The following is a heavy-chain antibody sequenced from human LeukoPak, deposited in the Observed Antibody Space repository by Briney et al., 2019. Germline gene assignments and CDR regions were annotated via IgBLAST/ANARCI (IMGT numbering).Heavy chain of an antibody. V-gene: IGHV3-23*01. CDR3: AKDYDFCSGYYPD. D-gene: IGHD3-3*01. Sequence: GGSLRLSCAASGFTFSGHAMGWVRQAPGKGLEWVSAMSGHGGSIGYADSVKDRFTISRDNSKNTLYLQMNSLRAEDTAVYYCAKDYDFCSGYYPDWGQGTLVTVSS. J-gene: IGHJ4*02. CDR2: MSGHGGSI. CDR1: GFTFSGHA.